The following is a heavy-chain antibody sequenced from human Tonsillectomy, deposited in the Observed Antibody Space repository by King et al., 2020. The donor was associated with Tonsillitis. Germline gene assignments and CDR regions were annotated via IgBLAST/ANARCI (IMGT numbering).Heavy chain of an antibody. CDR2: INPSGTNT. D-gene: IGHD2-8*02. J-gene: IGHJ3*01. Sequence: VQLVESGGVLVKPGGSLRLSCAASGFTFSDYYMSWIRQAPGKGLEWISFINPSGTNTNYVDSVRGRFTSSRDNAKNSMFLQMSSLRAEDTGVYYCGREYWGAFDVWGQGTMVTVSS. CDR3: GREYWGAFDV. CDR1: GFTFSDYY. V-gene: IGHV3-11*06.